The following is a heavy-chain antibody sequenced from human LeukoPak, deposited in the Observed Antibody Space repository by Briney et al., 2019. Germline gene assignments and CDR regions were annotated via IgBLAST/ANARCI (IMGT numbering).Heavy chain of an antibody. Sequence: SGGSPRLSCAASGFTFSSYAMSWVRQAPGKGLEWVSAISGSGGSAYYADSVKGRFTISRDNSKNTLYLQMNSLRAEDTAVYYCAKGSLNAPNPDAAFDYWGQGTLVTVSS. CDR3: AKGSLNAPNPDAAFDY. J-gene: IGHJ4*02. CDR1: GFTFSSYA. CDR2: ISGSGGSA. V-gene: IGHV3-23*01.